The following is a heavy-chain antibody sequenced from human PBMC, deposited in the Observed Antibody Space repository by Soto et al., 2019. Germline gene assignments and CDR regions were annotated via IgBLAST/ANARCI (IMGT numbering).Heavy chain of an antibody. V-gene: IGHV3-33*01. CDR2: IWYDGSNK. CDR3: ARGPTGSGDYQDY. Sequence: QVQLVESGGGVVQPGRSLRLSCAASGFTFSSYGMHWVRQAPGKGLEWVAVIWYDGSNKYYADSVKGRFTISRDNSKNTLYLQMNSLRAEDTAVYYCARGPTGSGDYQDYWGQGTLVTVSS. CDR1: GFTFSSYG. J-gene: IGHJ4*02. D-gene: IGHD2-21*02.